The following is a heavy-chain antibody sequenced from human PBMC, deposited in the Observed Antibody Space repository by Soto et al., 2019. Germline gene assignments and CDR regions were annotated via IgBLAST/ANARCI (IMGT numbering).Heavy chain of an antibody. Sequence: PGESLKISCKGSGYSFTSYWISWVRQMPGKGLEWMGRIDPSDSYTNYSPSFQGHVTISADKSISTAYLQWSSLKASDTAMYYCASPGGSGSYYDAFDIWGQGTMVTVSS. J-gene: IGHJ3*02. CDR3: ASPGGSGSYYDAFDI. CDR2: IDPSDSYT. CDR1: GYSFTSYW. D-gene: IGHD3-10*01. V-gene: IGHV5-10-1*01.